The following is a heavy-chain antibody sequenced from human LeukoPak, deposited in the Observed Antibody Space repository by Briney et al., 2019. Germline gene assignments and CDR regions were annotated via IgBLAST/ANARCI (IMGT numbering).Heavy chain of an antibody. CDR2: ISYSGGWT. D-gene: IGHD6-13*01. J-gene: IGHJ4*02. V-gene: IGHV3-23*01. CDR3: AKDRRIAAAALDY. Sequence: PGGSLRLSCAASGFTFSTYAMSWVRQGPTKGLEWVSSISYSGGWTKYADSVKGRLTISRDNSKNTLYLQMNSLRAEDTAVYYCAKDRRIAAAALDYWGQGTLVTVSS. CDR1: GFTFSTYA.